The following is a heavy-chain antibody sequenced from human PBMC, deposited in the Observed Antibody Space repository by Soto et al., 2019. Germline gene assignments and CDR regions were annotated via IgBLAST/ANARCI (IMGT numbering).Heavy chain of an antibody. CDR3: SRLYDFWSGYYYDSSGSPSYYCMDV. J-gene: IGHJ6*02. CDR2: IYYSGST. D-gene: IGHD3-3*01. V-gene: IGHV4-59*01. Sequence: SETLSLTCTVPGGSISSYYWSCLRQPPGKGLEWIGYIYYSGSTNYNPSLKSRVTISVDTSKNQFSLKLSSVTAADTAVYYCSRLYDFWSGYYYDSSGSPSYYCMDVGGQGATVTVSS. CDR1: GGSISSYY.